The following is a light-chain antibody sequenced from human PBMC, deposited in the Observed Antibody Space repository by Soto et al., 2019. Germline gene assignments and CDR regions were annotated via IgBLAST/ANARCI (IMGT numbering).Light chain of an antibody. CDR1: ALPKQF. V-gene: IGLV3-25*03. CDR3: QSTDSGGSSVV. J-gene: IGLJ2*01. Sequence: SYELAQPPSVSLSPGQTARITCSGDALPKQFAHWYQQKAGQAPVVLIYNDTERPSGIPERISGSSSGTTVTLTISGLQAEDEADYYCQSTDSGGSSVVFGGGTKLTVL. CDR2: NDT.